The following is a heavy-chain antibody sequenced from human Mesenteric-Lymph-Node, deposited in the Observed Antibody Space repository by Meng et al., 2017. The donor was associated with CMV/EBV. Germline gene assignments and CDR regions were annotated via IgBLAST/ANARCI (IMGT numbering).Heavy chain of an antibody. Sequence: SGFTFTDYPMHWVRQAPGRGLEWVSIIDPTSTYIYYADSMKGRFTISRDNAKNSLFLQMDSLRVEDTAIYYCAKSSRPVIAAAADYWGQGTLVTVSS. CDR1: GFTFTDYP. CDR3: AKSSRPVIAAAADY. V-gene: IGHV3-21*01. D-gene: IGHD6-13*01. CDR2: IDPTSTYI. J-gene: IGHJ4*02.